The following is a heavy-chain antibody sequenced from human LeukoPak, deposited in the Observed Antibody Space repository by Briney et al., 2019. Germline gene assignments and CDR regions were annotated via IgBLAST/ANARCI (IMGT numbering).Heavy chain of an antibody. V-gene: IGHV4-59*11. J-gene: IGHJ4*02. D-gene: IGHD2-2*01. CDR2: IYYSGST. CDR3: ARATYCSSTSCTMGLLDY. CDR1: GGSISSHY. Sequence: KPSETLSLTCTVSGGSISSHYWSWIRQPPGKGLEWIGYIYYSGSTNYNPSLKSRVTISVDTSKNQFSLKLSSVTAADTAVYFCARATYCSSTSCTMGLLDYWGQGTLVTVSS.